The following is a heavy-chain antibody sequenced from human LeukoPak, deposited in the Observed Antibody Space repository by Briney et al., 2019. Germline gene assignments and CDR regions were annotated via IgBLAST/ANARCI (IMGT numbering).Heavy chain of an antibody. CDR3: ARAKIMVRGVIITDDAFDI. Sequence: SETLSLTCTVSGYSISSGYYWGWIRQPPGKGLEWIGSIYHSGSTYYNPSLKSRVTISVDTSKNQFSLKLSSVTAADTAVYYCARAKIMVRGVIITDDAFDIWGQGTMVTVSS. D-gene: IGHD3-10*01. V-gene: IGHV4-38-2*02. CDR2: IYHSGST. CDR1: GYSISSGYY. J-gene: IGHJ3*02.